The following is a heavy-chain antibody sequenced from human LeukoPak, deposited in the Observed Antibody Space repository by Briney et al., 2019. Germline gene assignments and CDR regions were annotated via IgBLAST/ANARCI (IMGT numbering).Heavy chain of an antibody. V-gene: IGHV3-64*01. D-gene: IGHD3-22*01. Sequence: GESLTLSCAASGFTFSSHGMHWVRQAPGKGLEYVSAISTTGSTTYYAHSVKGRFTISRDNSKNTLYLQMGSVRPEDMAVYYCASDAYYNDGSGYPAINWYFDLWGPGTLVIVSS. J-gene: IGHJ2*01. CDR3: ASDAYYNDGSGYPAINWYFDL. CDR1: GFTFSSHG. CDR2: ISTTGSTT.